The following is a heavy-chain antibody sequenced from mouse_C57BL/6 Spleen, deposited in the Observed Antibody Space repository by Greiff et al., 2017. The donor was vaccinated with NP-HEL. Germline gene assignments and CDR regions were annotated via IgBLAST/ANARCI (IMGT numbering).Heavy chain of an antibody. V-gene: IGHV1-63*01. Sequence: QVQLQQSGAELVRPGTSVKMSCKASGYTFTNYWIGWAKQRPGHGLEWIGDIYPGGGYTNYNEKFKGKATLTADKSSSTAYMQFSSLTSEDSAIYYCAREGDYYGSSRGYFDVWGTGTTVTVSS. D-gene: IGHD1-1*01. CDR2: IYPGGGYT. J-gene: IGHJ1*03. CDR3: AREGDYYGSSRGYFDV. CDR1: GYTFTNYW.